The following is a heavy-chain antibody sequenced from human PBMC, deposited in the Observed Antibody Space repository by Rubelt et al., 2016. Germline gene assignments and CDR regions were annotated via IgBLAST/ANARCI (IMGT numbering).Heavy chain of an antibody. Sequence: EVQLVESGGGVVRPGGSLRLSCAASGFTFSSYAMSWVRQAPGKGLEWVSAISGSGGSPYYANPGKGRFTNSRDNSKNTLYLQMNSLRAEDTAVYYCAKGSTYQLLYDYWGQGTLVTVSS. CDR1: GFTFSSYA. V-gene: IGHV3-23*04. J-gene: IGHJ4*02. CDR2: ISGSGGSP. CDR3: AKGSTYQLLYDY. D-gene: IGHD2-2*02.